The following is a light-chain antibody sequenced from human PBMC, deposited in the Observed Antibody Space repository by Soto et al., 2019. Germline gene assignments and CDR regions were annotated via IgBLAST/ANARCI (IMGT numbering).Light chain of an antibody. Sequence: DIQMTQSPSTLSASVGDRVTITCRASQSISSLLAWYQQKPGKAPKLLIYDASSLESGVPSRFSGSGSGTEFTLTISSLQPDDFATYYGQQYNSYSSWTFGQGTKVEIK. V-gene: IGKV1-5*01. CDR3: QQYNSYSSWT. CDR1: QSISSL. J-gene: IGKJ1*01. CDR2: DAS.